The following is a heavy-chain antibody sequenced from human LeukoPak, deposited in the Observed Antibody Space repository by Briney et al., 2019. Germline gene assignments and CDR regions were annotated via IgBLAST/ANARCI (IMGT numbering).Heavy chain of an antibody. CDR3: ARETYYYASGSYSDYYAMDV. CDR2: LYTSGST. Sequence: SETLSLTCTVSGASISGFYWSWIRQPAGKGLEWIGRLYTSGSTNYNPSLKSRVTMSVDTSKSQISLKLGSVTAADTAVYYCARETYYYASGSYSDYYAMDVWGQGTTVTVSS. CDR1: GASISGFY. D-gene: IGHD3-10*01. J-gene: IGHJ6*02. V-gene: IGHV4-4*07.